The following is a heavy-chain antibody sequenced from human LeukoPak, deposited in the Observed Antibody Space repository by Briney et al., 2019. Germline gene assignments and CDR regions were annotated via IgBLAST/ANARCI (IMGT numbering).Heavy chain of an antibody. CDR2: INPSGGST. J-gene: IGHJ4*02. V-gene: IGHV1-46*01. D-gene: IGHD4-17*01. CDR3: ARAEGGDFDY. Sequence: ASVRVSCKASGYTFTGSFMHWVRQAPGQGLEWMGIINPSGGSTSYAQKFQGRVTMTRDTSTSTVYMELSSLRSEDTAVYYCARAEGGDFDYWGQGTLVTVSS. CDR1: GYTFTGSF.